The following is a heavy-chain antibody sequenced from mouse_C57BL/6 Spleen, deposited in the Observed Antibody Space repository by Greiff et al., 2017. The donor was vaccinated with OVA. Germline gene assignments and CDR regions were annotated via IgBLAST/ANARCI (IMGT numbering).Heavy chain of an antibody. CDR2: INPSTGGT. CDR3: EGGFKSGFNY. D-gene: IGHD3-1*01. J-gene: IGHJ2*01. Sequence: DVKLQESGPELVKPGASVKISCKASGYSFTGYYMNWVKQSPEKSLEWIGEINPSTGGTTYNQKFKAKATLTVDKSSSTAYMQLKSLTSADSAVYTGEGGFKSGFNYGAKGTLSQSPQ. V-gene: IGHV1-42*01. CDR1: GYSFTGYY.